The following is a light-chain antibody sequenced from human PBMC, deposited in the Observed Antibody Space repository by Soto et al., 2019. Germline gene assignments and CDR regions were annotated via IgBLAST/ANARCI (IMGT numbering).Light chain of an antibody. J-gene: IGLJ7*01. Sequence: QSALTQPASVSGSPGQSITISCTGTSSDVGSYNLVSWYQQHPTKAPKLMLYEVSKRPSGVSNRFSGSKSDNTASLTISGLQAEDDADYYCCEYAGSSTLAVFGGGTQLTVL. CDR2: EVS. CDR3: CEYAGSSTLAV. V-gene: IGLV2-23*02. CDR1: SSDVGSYNL.